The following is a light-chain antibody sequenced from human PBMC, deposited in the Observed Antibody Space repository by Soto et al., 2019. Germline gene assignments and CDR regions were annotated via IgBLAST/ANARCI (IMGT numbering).Light chain of an antibody. V-gene: IGLV1-44*01. CDR2: NNN. CDR3: AAWDDSLRGYV. CDR1: SSNIGRST. J-gene: IGLJ1*01. Sequence: QSVLTQPPSASGTPGQRVTISCSGSSSNIGRSTANCYQQLPGTAPKLLIYNNNQRPSGVPDRFSGSKSGTSASLAISGLQSEHEADYYCAAWDDSLRGYVFGAGTKVTVL.